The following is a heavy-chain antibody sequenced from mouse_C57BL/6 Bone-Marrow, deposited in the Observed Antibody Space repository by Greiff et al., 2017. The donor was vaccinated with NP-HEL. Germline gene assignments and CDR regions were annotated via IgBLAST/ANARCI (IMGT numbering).Heavy chain of an antibody. CDR3: ARITGRRLAY. J-gene: IGHJ3*01. Sequence: QVQLKESGAELMKPGASVKLSCKATGYTFTGYWIEWVKQRPGHGLEWIGEILPGSGSTNYNEKFKGKATFTADTSSNTAYMQLSSLTTEDSAIYYCARITGRRLAYWGQGTLVTVSA. CDR2: ILPGSGST. CDR1: GYTFTGYW. D-gene: IGHD4-1*01. V-gene: IGHV1-9*01.